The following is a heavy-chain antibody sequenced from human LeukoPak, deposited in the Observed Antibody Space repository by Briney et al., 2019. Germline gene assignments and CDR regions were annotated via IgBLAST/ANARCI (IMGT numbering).Heavy chain of an antibody. J-gene: IGHJ4*02. Sequence: GGSLRLACAASGFTFSSYDMHWVRQPRGKGLEWVSAIGTAGDTYYPGSVKGRFTISRENAKNSLYLQMNSLRAGDTAVYYCVRGTGYSAYDYDFDYWGQGTLVTVSS. CDR2: IGTAGDT. V-gene: IGHV3-13*04. CDR3: VRGTGYSAYDYDFDY. D-gene: IGHD5-12*01. CDR1: GFTFSSYD.